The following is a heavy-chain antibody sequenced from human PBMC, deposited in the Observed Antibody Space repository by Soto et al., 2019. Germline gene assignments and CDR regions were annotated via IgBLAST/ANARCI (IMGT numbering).Heavy chain of an antibody. V-gene: IGHV5-51*01. D-gene: IGHD3-3*01. CDR1: GYSFTSYW. CDR3: ARTYYDFWSGYYTGIEFFAY. Sequence: GESLKISCKGSGYSFTSYWIGWVRQMPGKGLEWMGIIYPGDSDTRYSPSFQGQVTISADKSISTAYLQWSSLKASDTAMYYCARTYYDFWSGYYTGIEFFAYWGQGTLVTVSS. CDR2: IYPGDSDT. J-gene: IGHJ4*02.